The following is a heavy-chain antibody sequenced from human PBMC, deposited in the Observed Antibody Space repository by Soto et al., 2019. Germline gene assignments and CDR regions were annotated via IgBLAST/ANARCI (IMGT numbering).Heavy chain of an antibody. D-gene: IGHD1-26*01. J-gene: IGHJ5*02. CDR2: IYTHGST. CDR3: ARDRRVGATGGNWFDL. Sequence: SDTLSLTCTVSGGTISSYDRSWIRQPAGKGLEWIGRIYTHGSTNYNPILKSRVTMPVDMPKKQFSLKVSSVTGAERAVYYCARDRRVGATGGNWFDLSGQGTQVTVSS. V-gene: IGHV4-4*07. CDR1: GGTISSYD.